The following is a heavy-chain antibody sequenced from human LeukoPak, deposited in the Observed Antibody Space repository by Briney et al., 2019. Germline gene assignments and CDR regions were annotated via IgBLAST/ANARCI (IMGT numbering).Heavy chain of an antibody. D-gene: IGHD2-15*01. Sequence: GESLKISCAASGFMFSGYAMNWVRQAPGKGLEWVSTISFSGFRTYYADSVEGRFTISRDNSKNTVYLQMSGLRAEDTAVYYCARGTEYCSGGSCYTGDHWGQGTLVTVSS. J-gene: IGHJ4*02. CDR2: ISFSGFRT. V-gene: IGHV3-23*01. CDR3: ARGTEYCSGGSCYTGDH. CDR1: GFMFSGYA.